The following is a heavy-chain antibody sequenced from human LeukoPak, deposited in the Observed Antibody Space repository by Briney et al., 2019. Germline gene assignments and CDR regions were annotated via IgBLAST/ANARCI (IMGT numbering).Heavy chain of an antibody. Sequence: GGSLRLSCVASGFTFSSYWMHWVRQAPGKGLVWVSRIKSDGSSTSNADSVKGRFIISRDNAKNALYLQMNSLRAEDTAVYYCARDLNYGDYIGRYYYGMDVWGQGTTVTVSS. CDR3: ARDLNYGDYIGRYYYGMDV. CDR2: IKSDGSST. CDR1: GFTFSSYW. D-gene: IGHD4-17*01. V-gene: IGHV3-74*01. J-gene: IGHJ6*02.